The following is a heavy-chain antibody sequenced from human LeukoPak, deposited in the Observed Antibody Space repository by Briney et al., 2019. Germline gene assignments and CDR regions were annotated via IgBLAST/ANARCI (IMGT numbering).Heavy chain of an antibody. Sequence: PGGSLRLSCAASGFTFDDYGMSWVRQAPGKGLEWVSGINWNGGSTGYADSVKGRFTISRDNAKNSLYLQMNSLRAADTALYYCARRSENYYGSGSYYNGPIDYWGQGTLVTVSS. V-gene: IGHV3-20*04. D-gene: IGHD3-10*01. CDR1: GFTFDDYG. CDR2: INWNGGST. J-gene: IGHJ4*02. CDR3: ARRSENYYGSGSYYNGPIDY.